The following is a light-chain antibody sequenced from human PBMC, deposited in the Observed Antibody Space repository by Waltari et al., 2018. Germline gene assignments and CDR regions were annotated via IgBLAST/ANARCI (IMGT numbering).Light chain of an antibody. V-gene: IGKV3-20*01. Sequence: EIVLAQSPDTLSLSPGERPTLSCRASQTVRSNYLAWFQQKPGQAPRLLIYGASSRATGIPDRFSGSGSGTDFTLTISRLEPEDFAVYYCQQYVSPPETFGHGTKVEI. CDR2: GAS. CDR1: QTVRSNY. CDR3: QQYVSPPET. J-gene: IGKJ1*01.